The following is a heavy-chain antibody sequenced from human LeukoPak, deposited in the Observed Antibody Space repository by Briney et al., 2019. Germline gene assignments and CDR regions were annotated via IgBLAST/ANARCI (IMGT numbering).Heavy chain of an antibody. CDR2: IIPIFGTA. CDR3: ARSRRLYQPLWMFDY. CDR1: GGTFSSYA. V-gene: IGHV1-69*13. D-gene: IGHD2-2*01. Sequence: ASVKVSCKASGGTFSSYAISWVRQAPGQGLEWMGGIIPIFGTANYAQKFQGRVTITADESTSTAYMELSSLRSEDTAVYYCARSRRLYQPLWMFDYWGQGTLVTVSS. J-gene: IGHJ4*02.